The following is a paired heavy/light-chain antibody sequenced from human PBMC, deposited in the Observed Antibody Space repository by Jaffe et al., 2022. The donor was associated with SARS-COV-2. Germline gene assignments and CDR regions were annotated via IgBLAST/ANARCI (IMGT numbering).Heavy chain of an antibody. CDR1: GFTFSTYG. D-gene: IGHD6-19*01. J-gene: IGHJ4*02. CDR2: IGGGGGSGGST. V-gene: IGHV3-23*01. CDR3: AKGSGAWSRASLES. Sequence: EVQLLESGGGLVQPGGSLRLSCAASGFTFSTYGMSWVRQAPGKGLEWVSAIGGGGGSGGSTHHADSVKGRFTISRDNSKNTLYLQMNSLRAEDTALYYCAKGSGAWSRASLESWGQGTLVTVSS.
Light chain of an antibody. V-gene: IGLV1-44*01. J-gene: IGLJ3*02. CDR2: SNN. CDR1: SPNIGSNT. CDR3: AAWDDSLSGRV. Sequence: QSVLTQPPSASGTPGQRVTISCSGSSPNIGSNTVNWYQQLPGTAPKLLLSSNNQRPSGVPDRFSGSKSGTSASLAISGLQSEDEADYYCAAWDDSLSGRVFGGGTKLTVL.